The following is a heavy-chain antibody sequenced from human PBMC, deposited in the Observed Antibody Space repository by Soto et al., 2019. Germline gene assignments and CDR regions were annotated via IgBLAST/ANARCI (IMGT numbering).Heavy chain of an antibody. J-gene: IGHJ5*02. Sequence: GGSLRLSCAASGFTFSSYSMNWVRQAPGKGLEWVSSISSSSSYIYYADSVKGRFTISRDNAKNSLYLQMNSLRAEDTAVYYCARGGEYDCVWGSYRHEPTLVDPWGQGTLVTVSS. D-gene: IGHD3-16*02. V-gene: IGHV3-21*01. CDR1: GFTFSSYS. CDR3: ARGGEYDCVWGSYRHEPTLVDP. CDR2: ISSSSSYI.